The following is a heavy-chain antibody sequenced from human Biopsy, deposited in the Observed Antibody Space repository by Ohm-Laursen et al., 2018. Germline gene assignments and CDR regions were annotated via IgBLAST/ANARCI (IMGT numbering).Heavy chain of an antibody. CDR2: INQSGST. CDR1: GESSSGYF. J-gene: IGHJ3*02. V-gene: IGHV4-34*01. Sequence: SETLSLTCAVNGESSSGYFWNWIRQPPGKGLEWIGEINQSGSTKYNPSLKRRATLSADSSNSQFSLRLTSVTAADTTVYYCAKHGSGWTGDDALHIWGQGIMVTVSS. D-gene: IGHD6-19*01. CDR3: AKHGSGWTGDDALHI.